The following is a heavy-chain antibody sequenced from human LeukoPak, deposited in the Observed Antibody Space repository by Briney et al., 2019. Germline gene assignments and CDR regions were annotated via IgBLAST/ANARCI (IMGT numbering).Heavy chain of an antibody. V-gene: IGHV3-13*01. D-gene: IGHD6-6*01. CDR3: VRAHSSSSTFDL. CDR1: GFTFIDYD. CDR2: IGIRGDT. Sequence: PGGSLRLSCAASGFTFIDYDMHWVRQVIGKGLEWVSAIGIRGDTHYSGSVKGRFTISRENAESSLYLQMNSLRADDTAVYYCVRAHSSSSTFDLWGQGTLVTVSS. J-gene: IGHJ4*02.